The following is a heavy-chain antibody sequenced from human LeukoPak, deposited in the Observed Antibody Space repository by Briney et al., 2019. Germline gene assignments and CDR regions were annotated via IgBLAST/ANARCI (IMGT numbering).Heavy chain of an antibody. D-gene: IGHD3-16*02. J-gene: IGHJ3*02. CDR2: ISNDGSNK. Sequence: PGGSLRLSCTASGFIFSSYAIDWVRQAPGKGLEWVAVISNDGSNKYYADSVKGRFTISRDNAKNSLYLQMNSLRAEDTAVYYCARGSYHGAFDIWGQGTMVTVSS. CDR3: ARGSYHGAFDI. V-gene: IGHV3-30-3*01. CDR1: GFIFSSYA.